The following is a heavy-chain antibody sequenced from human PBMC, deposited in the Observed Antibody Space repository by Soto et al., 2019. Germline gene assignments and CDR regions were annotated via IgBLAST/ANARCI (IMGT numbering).Heavy chain of an antibody. Sequence: GALRLSCAASGFTFSDYYMSWIRQAPGKGLEWVSYISSSGSTIYYADSVKGRFTISRDNAKNSLYLQMNSLRAEDTAVYYCARGGRVLLWFGEPEEYNLFDPWGQGTLVTVSS. V-gene: IGHV3-11*01. CDR2: ISSSGSTI. CDR1: GFTFSDYY. CDR3: ARGGRVLLWFGEPEEYNLFDP. D-gene: IGHD3-10*01. J-gene: IGHJ5*02.